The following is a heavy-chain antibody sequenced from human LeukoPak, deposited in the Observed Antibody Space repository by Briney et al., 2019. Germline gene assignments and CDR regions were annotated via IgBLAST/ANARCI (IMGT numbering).Heavy chain of an antibody. CDR1: GFTFSSYW. CDR2: IKEDGSEK. V-gene: IGHV3-7*01. J-gene: IGHJ6*04. CDR3: ARDRFGGMDV. D-gene: IGHD4-23*01. Sequence: PGGSPRLSCAASGFTFSSYWMSWVRQAPGKGLEWVDNIKEDGSEKYYVDSVKGRLSISRDDAKNSLHLQMNSLRAEDTAVYYCARDRFGGMDVWGKGTSVTVSS.